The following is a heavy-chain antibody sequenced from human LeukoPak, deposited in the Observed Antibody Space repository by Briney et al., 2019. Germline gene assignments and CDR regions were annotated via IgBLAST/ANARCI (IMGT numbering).Heavy chain of an antibody. J-gene: IGHJ5*02. CDR1: GYTFTSYD. CDR2: MSPNSGNT. V-gene: IGHV1-8*02. CDR3: ARAHSSGWYAQFDP. D-gene: IGHD6-19*01. Sequence: ASVKVSCKASGYTFTSYDINWVRQATGQGLEWMGWMSPNSGNTGYAQKFQGRVTMTRNTSISTAYMELSSLRSEDTAVYYCARAHSSGWYAQFDPWGQGTLVTVSS.